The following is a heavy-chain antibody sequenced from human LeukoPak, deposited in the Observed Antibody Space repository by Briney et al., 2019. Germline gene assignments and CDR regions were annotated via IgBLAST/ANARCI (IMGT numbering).Heavy chain of an antibody. CDR1: GFTFSNYG. CDR3: ARVTLGERYFDWLPDY. Sequence: PGGSLRLSCAASGFTFSNYGVHWVRQAPGKGLEWVAVISYDGSNKYYADSVKGRFTISRDNSKNTLYLQMNSLRAEDTAVYYCARVTLGERYFDWLPDYWGQGTLVTVSS. D-gene: IGHD3-9*01. CDR2: ISYDGSNK. V-gene: IGHV3-30*19. J-gene: IGHJ4*02.